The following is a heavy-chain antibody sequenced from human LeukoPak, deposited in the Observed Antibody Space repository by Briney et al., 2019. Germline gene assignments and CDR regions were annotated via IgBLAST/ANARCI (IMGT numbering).Heavy chain of an antibody. V-gene: IGHV3-23*01. D-gene: IGHD6-13*01. Sequence: GGSLRLSCADSGVTFSGYAVNWVRQAPGKGLEWLSSISGSGGSTYYADSVKGRFTISRDNSKNTLYLQMNSLRAEDTAVYYCARDLYSSRTNDAFVIWGQGTMVAVSS. CDR2: ISGSGGST. CDR3: ARDLYSSRTNDAFVI. CDR1: GVTFSGYA. J-gene: IGHJ3*02.